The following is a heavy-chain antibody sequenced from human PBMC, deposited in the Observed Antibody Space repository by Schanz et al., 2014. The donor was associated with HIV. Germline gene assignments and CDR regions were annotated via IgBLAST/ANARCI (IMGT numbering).Heavy chain of an antibody. V-gene: IGHV3-23*01. Sequence: EVQLLESGGGLVQPGGSLRISCVASGFSFLRYEMSWVRQAPGKGLEWLSTLSGSGDRTYYADSVKGRVTISRDNSKNTLYLQMNSLRVEDTAVYYCAKAEYDSRGNSQSHFDYWGQGTLVTVSS. D-gene: IGHD3-22*01. J-gene: IGHJ4*02. CDR2: LSGSGDRT. CDR3: AKAEYDSRGNSQSHFDY. CDR1: GFSFLRYE.